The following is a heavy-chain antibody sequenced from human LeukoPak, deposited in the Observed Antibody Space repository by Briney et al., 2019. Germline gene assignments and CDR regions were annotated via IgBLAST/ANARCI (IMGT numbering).Heavy chain of an antibody. Sequence: SETLSLTCTVSGGSISSSNCYWGWIRQPPGKGLEWIGYIYYSGSTNYNPALKSRVTISEDTSKNQISLKLSSVTAADTAVYYCARVRGYYDSGGYDYWGQGTLVTVSS. V-gene: IGHV4-61*05. CDR2: IYYSGST. CDR1: GGSISSSNCY. J-gene: IGHJ4*02. CDR3: ARVRGYYDSGGYDY. D-gene: IGHD3-22*01.